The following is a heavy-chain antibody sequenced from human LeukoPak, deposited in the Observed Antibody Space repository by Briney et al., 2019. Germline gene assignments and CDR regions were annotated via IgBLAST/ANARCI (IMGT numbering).Heavy chain of an antibody. V-gene: IGHV4-30-2*01. Sequence: SQTVSLTCSVSGGPKSRGGYFWRCIRQPPGKGLECIGYIFHSGSPYYNPSLKSRVTISVHKSKHHFSMKLSSVTPADTAVYDCARGGYYDSSGYSYAFDIWGQGTMVTVSS. CDR2: IFHSGSP. D-gene: IGHD3-22*01. J-gene: IGHJ3*02. CDR3: ARGGYYDSSGYSYAFDI. CDR1: GGPKSRGGYF.